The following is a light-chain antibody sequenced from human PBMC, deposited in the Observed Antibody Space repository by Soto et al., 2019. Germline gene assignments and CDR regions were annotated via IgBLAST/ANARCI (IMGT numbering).Light chain of an antibody. CDR3: QQYYSVPPT. CDR1: QSVLYSSNNKNY. J-gene: IGKJ2*01. Sequence: SQTVSLGERATINCKSSQSVLYSSNNKNYLAWYQQKPGQPPKLLIYWASTRESGVPDRFSGSGSGTDFTLTINSLQAEDVAVYYCQQYYSVPPTFGQGTKLEIK. CDR2: WAS. V-gene: IGKV4-1*01.